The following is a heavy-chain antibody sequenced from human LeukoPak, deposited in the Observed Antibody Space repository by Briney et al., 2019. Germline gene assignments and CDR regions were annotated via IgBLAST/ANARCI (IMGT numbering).Heavy chain of an antibody. CDR2: ISSSSRHI. Sequence: GGSLRLSCAASGFTFSSYSMNWVRQAPGKGLEWVSSISSSSRHIYYADSVKGRFIIFRDDAKNSLFLQMDSLRVEDTAMYYCVRDFSTVTTAYLHHWGQGTLLTVSS. V-gene: IGHV3-21*04. CDR3: VRDFSTVTTAYLHH. CDR1: GFTFSSYS. J-gene: IGHJ1*01. D-gene: IGHD4-17*01.